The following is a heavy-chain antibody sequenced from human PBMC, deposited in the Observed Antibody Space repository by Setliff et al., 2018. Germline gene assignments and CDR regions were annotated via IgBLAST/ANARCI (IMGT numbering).Heavy chain of an antibody. D-gene: IGHD3-22*01. Sequence: SETLSLTCTVPGGSISSGSYYWSWIRQPAGKGLEWIGHIYTSGSTNYNPSLKSRVTISVDTSKNQFSLKLSSVTAADTAVYYCARARRGYSSGYYVFDYWGQGTLVTVSS. CDR1: GGSISSGSYY. CDR2: IYTSGST. V-gene: IGHV4-61*09. J-gene: IGHJ4*02. CDR3: ARARRGYSSGYYVFDY.